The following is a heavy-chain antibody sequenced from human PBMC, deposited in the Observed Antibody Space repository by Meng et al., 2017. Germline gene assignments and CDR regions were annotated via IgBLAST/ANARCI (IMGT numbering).Heavy chain of an antibody. CDR3: ARDFDY. CDR1: GFIFSTYA. J-gene: IGHJ4*02. V-gene: IGHV3-30*01. Sequence: QVQLVGSGGGMLQPGRSLSLSCEASGFIFSTYAMHWVRQAPGKGLEWVAVISYDGSNKYYADSVKGRFTTSRDNSKNTLYLEMNSLRSEDTALYYCARDFDYWGRGTLVTVSS. CDR2: ISYDGSNK.